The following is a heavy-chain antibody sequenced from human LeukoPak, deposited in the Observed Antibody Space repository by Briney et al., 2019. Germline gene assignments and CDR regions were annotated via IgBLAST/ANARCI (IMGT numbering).Heavy chain of an antibody. CDR2: ISGSGSST. Sequence: GGSLRLSCAASGFNFSTYAMSWVRQAPGRGLGWVSVISGSGSSTYYADSVKGRFTISKDNSKNTLYLQMNSLRAEDTAVYYCAKEMATIRAFDFWGQGTMVTVSS. CDR1: GFNFSTYA. V-gene: IGHV3-23*01. CDR3: AKEMATIRAFDF. J-gene: IGHJ3*01. D-gene: IGHD5-24*01.